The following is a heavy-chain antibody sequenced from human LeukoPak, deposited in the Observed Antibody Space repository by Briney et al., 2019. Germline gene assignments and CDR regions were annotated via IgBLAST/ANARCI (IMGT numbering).Heavy chain of an antibody. CDR1: GGSISSYY. CDR2: IYYSGST. CDR3: ARGYWLPNPPYYYYYMDV. D-gene: IGHD3-22*01. V-gene: IGHV4-59*01. J-gene: IGHJ6*03. Sequence: SETLSLTCTVSGGSISSYYWSWIRQPPGKGLEWIGYIYYSGSTNYNPSLKSRVTISVDTSKNQFSLKLSSATAADTAVYYCARGYWLPNPPYYYYYMDVWGKGTTVTVSS.